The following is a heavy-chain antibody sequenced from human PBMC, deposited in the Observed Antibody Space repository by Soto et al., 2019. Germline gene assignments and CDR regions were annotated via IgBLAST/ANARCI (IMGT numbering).Heavy chain of an antibody. V-gene: IGHV4-59*01. J-gene: IGHJ4*02. D-gene: IGHD6-19*01. Sequence: SETLSLTCSASGGSISGSYRSWIRQSPGKGLEWLGYVYYTGSTNYSPSLRSRVSISVDTSKNEFSLRLSSVTAADTAVYFCARSVAVPGAHIDYWGQGTQVTVSS. CDR1: GGSISGSY. CDR3: ARSVAVPGAHIDY. CDR2: VYYTGST.